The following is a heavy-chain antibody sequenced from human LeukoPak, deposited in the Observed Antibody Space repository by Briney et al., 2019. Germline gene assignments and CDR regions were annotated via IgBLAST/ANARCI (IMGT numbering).Heavy chain of an antibody. CDR3: ARQNYGSGSYYYYYYMDV. Sequence: GGSLRLSCAASGFTFSNYGIHWVRQAPGKGLEWVALISYDGSNTWYADSVKGRFTISRDNSKNTLYLQMNSLRAEDTAVYYCARQNYGSGSYYYYYYMDVWGKGTTVTISS. V-gene: IGHV3-30*14. CDR1: GFTFSNYG. CDR2: ISYDGSNT. J-gene: IGHJ6*03. D-gene: IGHD3-10*01.